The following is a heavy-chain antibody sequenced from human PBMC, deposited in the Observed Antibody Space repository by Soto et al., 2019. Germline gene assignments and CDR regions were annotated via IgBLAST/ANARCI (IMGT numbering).Heavy chain of an antibody. CDR2: IHYSGTT. CDR1: GGSISSGDYY. J-gene: IGHJ3*02. V-gene: IGHV4-30-4*01. CDR3: ARRPGFGRAFDI. Sequence: PSETLSLTCSVSGGSISSGDYYWTWIRQPPGRGLEWISYIHYSGTTHYNPSLKSRITMSIDTSKSQFSLNLSSVTAADTAVYYCARRPGFGRAFDIWGQGTLVS. D-gene: IGHD3-10*01.